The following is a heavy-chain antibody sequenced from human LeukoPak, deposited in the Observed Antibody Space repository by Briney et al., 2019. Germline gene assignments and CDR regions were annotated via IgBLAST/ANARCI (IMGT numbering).Heavy chain of an antibody. J-gene: IGHJ3*02. CDR2: IYYSGST. D-gene: IGHD6-19*01. V-gene: IGHV4-59*01. Sequence: SETLSLTCTVSGGSISSYYWSWIRQFPGKGLDWIGYIYYSGSTNYNPSLKSRVTISVDTSKNQFSLKLSSVTAADTAVYYCARPYSSGYRGAFDIWGQGTMVTVSS. CDR3: ARPYSSGYRGAFDI. CDR1: GGSISSYY.